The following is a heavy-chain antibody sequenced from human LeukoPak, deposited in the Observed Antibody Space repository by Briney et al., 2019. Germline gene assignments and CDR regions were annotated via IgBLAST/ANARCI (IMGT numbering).Heavy chain of an antibody. CDR1: GFTFSTYA. J-gene: IGHJ4*02. V-gene: IGHV3-30-3*01. D-gene: IGHD1-1*01. CDR2: ISYDGSIN. Sequence: GRSLRLSCAASGFTFSTYAMHWVRQAPGKGLEWAAVISYDGSINYYSDSVKGRLTVSRDNSKNPLYLQMNSLTSEDTAVYFCARAEWYKWNLDYWGQGTLVTVSS. CDR3: ARAEWYKWNLDY.